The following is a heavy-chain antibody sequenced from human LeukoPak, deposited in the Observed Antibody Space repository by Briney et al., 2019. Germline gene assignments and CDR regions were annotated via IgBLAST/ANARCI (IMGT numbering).Heavy chain of an antibody. D-gene: IGHD2-8*01. CDR3: ARVYCNGACYSYFDY. CDR2: INQDGGVI. Sequence: GGSLRLSCAASGFTFSRYWMSWVRQAPGKGLEWVANINQDGGVIYYVDSVKGRFTISRDNAKDSLYLEMNSLRAEDTAVYFCARVYCNGACYSYFDYWGQGSLVTVSS. CDR1: GFTFSRYW. J-gene: IGHJ4*02. V-gene: IGHV3-7*01.